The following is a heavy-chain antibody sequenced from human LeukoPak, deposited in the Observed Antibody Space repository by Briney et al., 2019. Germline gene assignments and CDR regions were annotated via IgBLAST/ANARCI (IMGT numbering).Heavy chain of an antibody. CDR3: AKDVVGALWSGERH. V-gene: IGHV3-23*01. CDR2: ISGSGGST. J-gene: IGHJ4*02. CDR1: GFTFSSYA. D-gene: IGHD3-10*01. Sequence: GGSLRLSCAASGFTFSSYAMSWVRQAPGKGLEWVSAISGSGGSTYYADSVKGRFTISRDNSKNTLYLQMNSLRAEDTAVYYCAKDVVGALWSGERHWGQGTLVTVSS.